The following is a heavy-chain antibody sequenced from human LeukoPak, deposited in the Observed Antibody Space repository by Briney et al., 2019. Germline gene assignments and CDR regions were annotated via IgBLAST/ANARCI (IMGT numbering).Heavy chain of an antibody. D-gene: IGHD6-19*01. CDR2: IYYSGST. J-gene: IGHJ3*02. Sequence: SETLSLTCTVSGGSISSSSYYWGWIRQPPGKGLQWIGNIYYSGSTYYNPSVKSRVTISVDTSKNQFSLKLSSVTAADTAVCYCARRSSGQHHDAYDIWGQGTMVTVSS. V-gene: IGHV4-39*01. CDR3: ARRSSGQHHDAYDI. CDR1: GGSISSSSYY.